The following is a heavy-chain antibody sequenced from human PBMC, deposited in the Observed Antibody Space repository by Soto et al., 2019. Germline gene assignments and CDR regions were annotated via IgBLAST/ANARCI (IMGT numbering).Heavy chain of an antibody. Sequence: QLQLQESGPGLVKPSETLFLTCTVSGGSISSRSYYWGWIRQPPGKGLEWIGSMYYSGSTYYNPSLKSRVTISVDTSKNQFSLKLSSVTAADTAVYYCAADTVTLYYYYYGMDVWGQGTTVTVSS. CDR3: AADTVTLYYYYYGMDV. J-gene: IGHJ6*02. D-gene: IGHD4-17*01. CDR2: MYYSGST. V-gene: IGHV4-39*01. CDR1: GGSISSRSYY.